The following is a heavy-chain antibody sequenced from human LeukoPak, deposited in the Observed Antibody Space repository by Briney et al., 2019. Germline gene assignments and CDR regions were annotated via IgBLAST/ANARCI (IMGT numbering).Heavy chain of an antibody. J-gene: IGHJ3*02. V-gene: IGHV1-2*04. Sequence: GASVKVSCKASGYTFTGYYMHWVRQAPGQGLEWMGWINPNSGGTNYAQKFQGWVTMTRDTSISTAYMELSRLRSDDTAVYYCAREALGGGISVGAFDIWGQGTMVTVSS. D-gene: IGHD3-16*01. CDR1: GYTFTGYY. CDR2: INPNSGGT. CDR3: AREALGGGISVGAFDI.